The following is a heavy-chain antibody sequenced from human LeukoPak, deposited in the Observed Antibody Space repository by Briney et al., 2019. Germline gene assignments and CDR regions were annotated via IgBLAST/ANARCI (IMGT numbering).Heavy chain of an antibody. D-gene: IGHD6-13*01. J-gene: IGHJ3*02. CDR3: ARFKIAAAGLFDI. CDR2: INHSGST. Sequence: PSETLSLTCAVYGGSFSGYYWSWIRQPPGKGLEWIGEINHSGSTNYNPSLKSRVTISVDTSKNQFSLKLSSVTAADTAVYYCARFKIAAAGLFDIWGQGTMVTVSS. V-gene: IGHV4-34*01. CDR1: GGSFSGYY.